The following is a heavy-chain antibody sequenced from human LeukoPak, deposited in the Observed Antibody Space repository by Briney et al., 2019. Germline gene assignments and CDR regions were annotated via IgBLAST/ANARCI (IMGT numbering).Heavy chain of an antibody. CDR1: ADSISSGYY. V-gene: IGHV4-38-2*01. CDR2: IYHSGST. CDR3: ARRITATTARLSYMDV. J-gene: IGHJ6*03. D-gene: IGHD1-7*01. Sequence: SETLSLTCAVSADSISSGYYWGWIRQPPGKGLEWIGNIYHSGSTSYNPSLKSRVTISVDTSKNQFSLKVSSVTAADTAVYCCARRITATTARLSYMDVWGKGTTVTVSS.